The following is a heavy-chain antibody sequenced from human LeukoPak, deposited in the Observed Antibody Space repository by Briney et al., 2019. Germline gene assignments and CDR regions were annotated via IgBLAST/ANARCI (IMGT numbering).Heavy chain of an antibody. J-gene: IGHJ3*02. Sequence: VASVKVSCKASGGTFSSYAISWVRQAPGQGLEWMGRIIPILGIANYAQKFQGRVTITADKSTSTAYMELSSLRSEDTAVYYCARVEQLDAFDIWGQGTMVTVSS. D-gene: IGHD6-13*01. V-gene: IGHV1-69*04. CDR1: GGTFSSYA. CDR2: IIPILGIA. CDR3: ARVEQLDAFDI.